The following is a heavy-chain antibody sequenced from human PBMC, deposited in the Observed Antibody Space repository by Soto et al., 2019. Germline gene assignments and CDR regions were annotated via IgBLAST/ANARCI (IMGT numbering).Heavy chain of an antibody. D-gene: IGHD2-2*01. CDR2: ISDTGSSH. Sequence: PGVSLRLSCVGSGFTFSSYGMHWVRQAPGKGLECVAVISDTGSSHYYAASVEGRFTISRENSKNTLSLHMDRLRVEDTAVYYCAKDRGGDCPENRCYFVAEYWGQGT. V-gene: IGHV3-30*18. J-gene: IGHJ4*02. CDR3: AKDRGGDCPENRCYFVAEY. CDR1: GFTFSSYG.